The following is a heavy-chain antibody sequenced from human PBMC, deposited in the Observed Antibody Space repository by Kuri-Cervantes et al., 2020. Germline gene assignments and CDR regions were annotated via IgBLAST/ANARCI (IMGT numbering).Heavy chain of an antibody. D-gene: IGHD3-10*01. Sequence: QTLSLTCSISGDSVSSDSAAWNWIRQSPSRGLEWLGRTFYRSKWSKWYNDYAVSVKGRITINPDTSKNHFSLHLNSVTPEDTAVYYCARDGVHWGQGTLVTVSS. J-gene: IGHJ4*02. CDR1: GDSVSSDSAA. V-gene: IGHV6-1*01. CDR2: TFYRSKWSKWYN. CDR3: ARDGVH.